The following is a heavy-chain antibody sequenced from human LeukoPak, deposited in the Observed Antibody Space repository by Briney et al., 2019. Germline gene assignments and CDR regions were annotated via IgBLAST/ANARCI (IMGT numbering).Heavy chain of an antibody. CDR3: AKSMTSWFDP. Sequence: PGGSLRLSCAASGFTFSNYGMSWVRQAPGKGLEWVSAISGSGGSTYYADSVKGRFTISRDNSKNTLYLQMNSLRAEDTAVYYCAKSMTSWFDPWGQGTLVTVSS. J-gene: IGHJ5*02. V-gene: IGHV3-23*01. CDR1: GFTFSNYG. CDR2: ISGSGGST. D-gene: IGHD4-11*01.